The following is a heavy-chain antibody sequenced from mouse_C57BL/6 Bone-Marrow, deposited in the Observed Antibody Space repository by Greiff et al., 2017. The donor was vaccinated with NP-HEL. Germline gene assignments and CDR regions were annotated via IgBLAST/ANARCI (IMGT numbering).Heavy chain of an antibody. CDR3: ARPSLYSNYYWFAY. D-gene: IGHD2-5*01. J-gene: IGHJ3*01. Sequence: EVQLQQSGPELVKPGASVKMSCKASGYTFTDYNMHWVKQSHGKSLEWIGYINPNNGGTSYNQKFKGKATLTVNKSSSTAYMELRSLTSEDSAVYYCARPSLYSNYYWFAYWGQGTLVTVSA. V-gene: IGHV1-22*01. CDR2: INPNNGGT. CDR1: GYTFTDYN.